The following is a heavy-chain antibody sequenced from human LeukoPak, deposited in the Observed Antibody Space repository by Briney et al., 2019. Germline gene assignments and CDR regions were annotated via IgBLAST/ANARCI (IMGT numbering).Heavy chain of an antibody. CDR1: GFTFSSYW. D-gene: IGHD5-24*01. Sequence: PGGSLRLSCAASGFTFSSYWMHWVRQAPGKGLVWVSRINTDGSSTSYADSVKGRFTISRDNAKNTLYLQMNSLRAEDTAVYYCARAHSDGYNLLDYWGQGTLVTVSS. J-gene: IGHJ4*02. CDR3: ARAHSDGYNLLDY. CDR2: INTDGSST. V-gene: IGHV3-74*01.